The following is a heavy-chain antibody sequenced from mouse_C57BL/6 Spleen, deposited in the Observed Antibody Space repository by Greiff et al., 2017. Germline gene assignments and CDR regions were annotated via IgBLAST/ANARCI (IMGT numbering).Heavy chain of an antibody. CDR1: GFTFSSYG. Sequence: EVQLVESGGDLVKPGGSLKLSCAASGFTFSSYGMSWVRQTPDKRLEWVATISSGGSYTYYPDSVKGRFTISRDNAKNTLYLQRSSLKSEDTAMYYCARGITTVVGGFADWGKGTLVTVSA. D-gene: IGHD1-1*01. J-gene: IGHJ3*01. V-gene: IGHV5-6*01. CDR3: ARGITTVVGGFAD. CDR2: ISSGGSYT.